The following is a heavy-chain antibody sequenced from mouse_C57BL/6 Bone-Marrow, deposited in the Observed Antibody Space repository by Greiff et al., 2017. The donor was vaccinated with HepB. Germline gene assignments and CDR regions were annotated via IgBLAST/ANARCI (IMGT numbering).Heavy chain of an antibody. V-gene: IGHV3-8*01. CDR3: ARYIRRSRPHWYFDV. D-gene: IGHD1-1*01. Sequence: DVMLVESGPGLAKPSQTLSLTCSVTGYSITSDYWNWIRKFPGNKLEYMGYISYSGSTYYNPSLKSRISITRDTSKNQYYLQLNSVTTEDTATYYCARYIRRSRPHWYFDVWGTGTTVTVSS. J-gene: IGHJ1*03. CDR1: GYSITSDY. CDR2: ISYSGST.